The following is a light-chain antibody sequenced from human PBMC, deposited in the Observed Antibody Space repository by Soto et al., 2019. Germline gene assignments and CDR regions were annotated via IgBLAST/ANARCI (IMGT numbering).Light chain of an antibody. CDR1: NSNVGNNT. J-gene: IGLJ3*02. Sequence: QLVLTQPPSASGTPGPRVTISCSGRNSNVGNNTVNWYQQCPGTSPRLLIEGNDQRPSGVPDRFSGSKSDNSASLAISGLKSEDEADYYCAAWDDGLNGWLFGGGTKLTVL. V-gene: IGLV1-44*01. CDR3: AAWDDGLNGWL. CDR2: GND.